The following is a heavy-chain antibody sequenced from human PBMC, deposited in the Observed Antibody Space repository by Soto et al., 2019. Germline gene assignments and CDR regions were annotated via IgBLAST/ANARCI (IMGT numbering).Heavy chain of an antibody. D-gene: IGHD3-3*01. Sequence: GGSLRLSCAASGFTFSSYSMNWVRQAPGKGLEWVSYISSSSSTIYYADSVKGRFTISRDNAKNSLYLQMNSLRDEDTAVYYCARKFWSGYLVLRGAKNYGMDVWGQGTTVTVSS. V-gene: IGHV3-48*02. J-gene: IGHJ6*02. CDR3: ARKFWSGYLVLRGAKNYGMDV. CDR1: GFTFSSYS. CDR2: ISSSSSTI.